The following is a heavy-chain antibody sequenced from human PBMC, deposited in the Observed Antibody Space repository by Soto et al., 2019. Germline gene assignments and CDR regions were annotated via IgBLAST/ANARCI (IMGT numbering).Heavy chain of an antibody. V-gene: IGHV3-30*18. CDR2: LSHDGGET. CDR3: AKDYGGSGWYNYFAS. Sequence: QVQLVESGGGVVQPGTSLRLSCAASGFTFSTHGMHWVRQAPGKGLEWVAMLSHDGGETFYGDSVKGRFTISRDVSKKTLYLQMNSLRVEDTALYYCAKDYGGSGWYNYFASWGQGTLVTVSS. D-gene: IGHD6-19*01. J-gene: IGHJ4*02. CDR1: GFTFSTHG.